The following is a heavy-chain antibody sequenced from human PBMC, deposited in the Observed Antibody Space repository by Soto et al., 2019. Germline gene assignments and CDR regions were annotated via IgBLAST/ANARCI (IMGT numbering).Heavy chain of an antibody. CDR3: AIQDCTNDVCLEAAVTVGGALEY. CDR1: GFSIRKYW. CDR2: ISGDGTTT. Sequence: EVQLVESGGGLVQPGEALRLACAASGFSIRKYWMNWVRQAPGKGPVWVSYISGDGTTTDYAGSVKGRFTISRDNAKNTLFLQMDSLRVEDTAIYFCAIQDCTNDVCLEAAVTVGGALEYWGRGAQVTVSS. J-gene: IGHJ4*02. V-gene: IGHV3-74*01. D-gene: IGHD2-8*01.